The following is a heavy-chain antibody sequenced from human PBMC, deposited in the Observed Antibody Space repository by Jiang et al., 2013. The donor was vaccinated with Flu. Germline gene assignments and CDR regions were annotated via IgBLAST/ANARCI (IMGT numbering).Heavy chain of an antibody. J-gene: IGHJ4*02. D-gene: IGHD3-3*01. Sequence: GSGLVKPSETLSLTCTVSGGSISSYYWSWIRQPPGKGLEWIGYIYYSGSTNYNPSLKSRVTISVDTSKNQFSLKLSSVTAADTAVYYCARHLGVVTDFDYWGQGTLVTVSS. CDR1: GGSISSYY. V-gene: IGHV4-59*08. CDR2: IYYSGST. CDR3: ARHLGVVTDFDY.